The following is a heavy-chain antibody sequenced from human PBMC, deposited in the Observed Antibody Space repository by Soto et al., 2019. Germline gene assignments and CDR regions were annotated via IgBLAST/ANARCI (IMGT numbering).Heavy chain of an antibody. J-gene: IGHJ4*02. Sequence: PGGSLRLSCAASGFTFSSYSMNWVRQAPGKGLERVSYISSSSSTIYYADSVKGRFTISRDNAKNSLYLQMNSLRAEDTAVYYCARCAVAGTFDYWGQGTLVTVSS. CDR3: ARCAVAGTFDY. D-gene: IGHD6-19*01. V-gene: IGHV3-48*01. CDR1: GFTFSSYS. CDR2: ISSSSSTI.